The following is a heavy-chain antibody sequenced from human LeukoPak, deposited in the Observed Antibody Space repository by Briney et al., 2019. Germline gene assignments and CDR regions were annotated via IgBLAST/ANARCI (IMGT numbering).Heavy chain of an antibody. Sequence: PGGSLRLSCAASGFTFSSYWMSWVRQAPGKGLEWVANIKQDGNEKYYVDSVKGRFTISRDNAKNSLYLQMNSLRAEDTAVYYCASWLCSGGSCPRVGDVWGKGTTVTVSS. D-gene: IGHD2-15*01. J-gene: IGHJ6*04. V-gene: IGHV3-7*01. CDR1: GFTFSSYW. CDR3: ASWLCSGGSCPRVGDV. CDR2: IKQDGNEK.